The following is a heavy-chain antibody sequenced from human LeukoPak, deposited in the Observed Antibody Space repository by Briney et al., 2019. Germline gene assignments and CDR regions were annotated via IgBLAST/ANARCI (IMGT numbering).Heavy chain of an antibody. Sequence: QPGGSLRLSCAASGFTFSGYTMHWVRQASGKGLEWVGRIRSKANSYATAYAASVKGRFTISRDDSKNTAYLQMNSLKTEDTAVYYCTSRVTTLTGADYYYYYMDVWGKGTTVTVSS. CDR3: TSRVTTLTGADYYYYYMDV. D-gene: IGHD4-17*01. V-gene: IGHV3-73*01. CDR1: GFTFSGYT. J-gene: IGHJ6*03. CDR2: IRSKANSYAT.